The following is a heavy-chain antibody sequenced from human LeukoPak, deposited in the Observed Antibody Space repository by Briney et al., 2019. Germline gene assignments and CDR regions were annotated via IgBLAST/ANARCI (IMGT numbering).Heavy chain of an antibody. CDR2: IYHSGST. CDR1: GGSISSSNW. D-gene: IGHD6-13*01. CDR3: ARDRWLGEWYSSSWYGFDY. J-gene: IGHJ4*02. V-gene: IGHV4-4*02. Sequence: SETLSLTCAVSGGSISSSNWWSWVRQPPGKGLEWIGEIYHSGSTNYNPSLKSRVTISVDKSKNQFSLKLSSVTAADTAVYYCARDRWLGEWYSSSWYGFDYWGQGTLVTVSS.